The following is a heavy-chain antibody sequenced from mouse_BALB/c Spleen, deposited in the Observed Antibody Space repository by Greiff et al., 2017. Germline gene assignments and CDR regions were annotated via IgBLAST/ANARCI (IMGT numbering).Heavy chain of an antibody. V-gene: IGHV1S56*01. CDR2: IYPGNVNT. CDR3: ARSDGYYYAMDY. CDR1: GYTFTSYY. Sequence: VQLHQSGPELVKPGASVRISCKASGYTFTSYYIHWVKQRPGQGLEWIGWIYPGNVNTKYNEKFKGKATLTADKSSSTAYMQLSSLTSEDSAVYFCARSDGYYYAMDYWGEGTSVTVSS. D-gene: IGHD2-3*01. J-gene: IGHJ4*01.